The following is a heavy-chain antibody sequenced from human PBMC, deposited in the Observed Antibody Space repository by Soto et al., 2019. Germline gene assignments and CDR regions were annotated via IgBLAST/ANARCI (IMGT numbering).Heavy chain of an antibody. CDR3: ARGITMVRGVMGGSWFDP. CDR2: IYYSGST. V-gene: IGHV4-30-4*01. CDR1: GGSISSGDYY. D-gene: IGHD3-10*01. Sequence: QVQLQESGPGLVKPSQTLSLTCTVSGGSISSGDYYWSWIRQPPGKGLEWIGYIYYSGSTYYNPSLKSRVTLSVDTSKNTFSLQLSFLTSEYTAVYYWARGITMVRGVMGGSWFDPWGQGTLVTVSA. J-gene: IGHJ5*02.